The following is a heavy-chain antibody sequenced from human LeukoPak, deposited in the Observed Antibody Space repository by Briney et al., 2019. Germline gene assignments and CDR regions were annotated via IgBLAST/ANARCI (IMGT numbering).Heavy chain of an antibody. Sequence: SETPSLTCAAYGGSFSGYYWSWIRQPPGKGLEWIGEINHSGSTNYNPSLKSRVTISVDTSKNQFSLKLSSVTAADTAVYYCARGDDDFWSGYLGYWGQGTLVTVSS. CDR3: ARGDDDFWSGYLGY. D-gene: IGHD3-3*01. CDR1: GGSFSGYY. CDR2: INHSGST. V-gene: IGHV4-34*01. J-gene: IGHJ4*02.